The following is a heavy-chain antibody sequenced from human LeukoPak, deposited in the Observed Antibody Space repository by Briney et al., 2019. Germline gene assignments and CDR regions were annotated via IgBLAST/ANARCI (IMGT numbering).Heavy chain of an antibody. CDR2: IYTSGST. CDR3: ARAPPDTAMVEYFDY. D-gene: IGHD5-18*01. J-gene: IGHJ4*02. V-gene: IGHV4-4*07. CDR1: GDSISSYY. Sequence: SETLSLTCTVSGDSISSYYWSWIRQPAGKGLEWIGRIYTSGSTNYNPSLKSRVTMSVDTSKNQFSLKLSSVTAADTAVYYCARAPPDTAMVEYFDYWGQGTLVTVSS.